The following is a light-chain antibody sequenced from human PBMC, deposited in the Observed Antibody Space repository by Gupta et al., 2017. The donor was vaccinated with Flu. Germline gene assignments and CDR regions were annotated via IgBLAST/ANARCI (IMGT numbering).Light chain of an antibody. CDR1: PSVSSNY. CDR3: QQYGALLWT. CDR2: GAD. Sequence: ETVLTQSPGTLSLSPGERATLSCRASPSVSSNYLAWYQQKPGQAPRVLIYGADIRATGIPDRFSGSGSGRDFTLTISRLEPEDFAVYFCQQYGALLWTFGQGTKVEIK. V-gene: IGKV3-20*01. J-gene: IGKJ1*01.